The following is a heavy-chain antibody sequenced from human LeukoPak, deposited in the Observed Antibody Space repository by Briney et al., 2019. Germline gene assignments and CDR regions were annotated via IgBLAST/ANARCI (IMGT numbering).Heavy chain of an antibody. CDR2: ISRSGGST. J-gene: IGHJ4*02. CDR1: GFTLGTYD. CDR3: AKAVERRLPPFDY. D-gene: IGHD5-24*01. Sequence: GGSLRLSCAASGFTLGTYDMYWVRQAPGKGLECVSSISRSGGSTYYADSVKGRFTISRDNSKNTLYLQMNSLRAEDTAVYYCAKAVERRLPPFDYWGQGTLVTVSS. V-gene: IGHV3-23*01.